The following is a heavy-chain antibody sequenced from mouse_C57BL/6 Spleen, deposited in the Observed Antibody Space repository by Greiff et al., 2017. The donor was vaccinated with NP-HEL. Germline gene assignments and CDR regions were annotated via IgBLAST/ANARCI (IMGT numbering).Heavy chain of an antibody. CDR3: AREGARDGYYVYFDY. CDR2: IYPGSGST. Sequence: VQLQQPGAELVKPGASVKMSCKASGYTFTSYWITWVKQRPGQGLEWIGDIYPGSGSTNYNEKFKSKATLTVDTSSSTAYMQLSSLTSEDSAVYYCAREGARDGYYVYFDYWGQGTTLTVSS. D-gene: IGHD2-3*01. J-gene: IGHJ2*01. CDR1: GYTFTSYW. V-gene: IGHV1-55*01.